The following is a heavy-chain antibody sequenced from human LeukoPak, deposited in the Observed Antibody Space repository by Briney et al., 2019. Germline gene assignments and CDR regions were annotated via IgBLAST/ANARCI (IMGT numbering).Heavy chain of an antibody. CDR1: GFTFSSYA. J-gene: IGHJ6*04. CDR3: AKGVVPAASTYYYYYYGTDV. D-gene: IGHD2-2*01. Sequence: GGSLRLSCAASGFTFSSYAMSWVRQAPGKGPEWVSAISGSGGSTYYADSVKGRFTISRDNSKNTLYLQMNSLRAEDTAVYYCAKGVVPAASTYYYYYYGTDVWGKGTTVTVSS. V-gene: IGHV3-23*01. CDR2: ISGSGGST.